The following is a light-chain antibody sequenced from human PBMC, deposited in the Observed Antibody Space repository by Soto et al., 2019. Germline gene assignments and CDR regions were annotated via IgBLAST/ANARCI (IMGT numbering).Light chain of an antibody. J-gene: IGKJ1*01. V-gene: IGKV3-20*01. CDR3: QQYCSSPPWT. CDR1: QSVHSSY. CDR2: VTS. Sequence: EMVLTQSPGTLSMSPGERATLSCRASQSVHSSYVAWFQQKTGQAPRLLIYVTSNRATGIPDRFSGSGSGTDFTLPISSMEPEDVAVDYCQQYCSSPPWTFGQGTKVEIK.